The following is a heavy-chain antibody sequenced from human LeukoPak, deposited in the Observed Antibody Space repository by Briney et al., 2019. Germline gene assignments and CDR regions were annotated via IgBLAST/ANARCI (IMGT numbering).Heavy chain of an antibody. CDR2: IYSGGST. V-gene: IGHV3-53*01. CDR1: GFIVSGDY. D-gene: IGHD3-3*01. CDR3: ARHDWFDP. Sequence: GGSLRLSCAVSGFIVSGDYMSWVRQAPGKGLEWVSVIYSGGSTYYADSVKGRFTISRDNSKNMLYLEMNSLRAEDTAVYYCARHDWFDPWGQGTLVTVSS. J-gene: IGHJ5*02.